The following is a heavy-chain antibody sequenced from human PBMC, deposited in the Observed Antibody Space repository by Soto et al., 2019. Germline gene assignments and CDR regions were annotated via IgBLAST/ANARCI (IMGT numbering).Heavy chain of an antibody. V-gene: IGHV1-18*01. D-gene: IGHD6-19*01. J-gene: IGHJ6*03. CDR2: ISAYNGNT. CDR3: ARDKWGSGWREDYYYYYYMDV. Sequence: ASVKVSCKASGYTFTSYGISWVRQAPGQELEWMGWISAYNGNTNYAQKLQGRVTMTTDTSTSTAYMELRSLRSDDTAVYYCARDKWGSGWREDYYYYYYMDVWGKGTTVTVSS. CDR1: GYTFTSYG.